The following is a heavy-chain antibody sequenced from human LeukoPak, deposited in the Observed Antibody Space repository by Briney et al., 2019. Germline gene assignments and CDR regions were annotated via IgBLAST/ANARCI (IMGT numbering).Heavy chain of an antibody. J-gene: IGHJ4*02. V-gene: IGHV3-30-3*01. CDR3: ARDQDYGGKSVADY. CDR2: ISYDGSNK. CDR1: GFTFSSYA. D-gene: IGHD4-17*01. Sequence: GGSLRLSCAASGFTFSSYAMHWVRQAPGKGLEWVAVISYDGSNKYYADSVKGRFTISRDNSKNTLYLQMNSLRAEDTAVYYCARDQDYGGKSVADYWGQGTLVTVSS.